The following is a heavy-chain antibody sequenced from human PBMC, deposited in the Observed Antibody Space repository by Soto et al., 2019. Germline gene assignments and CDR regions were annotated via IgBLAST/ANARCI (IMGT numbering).Heavy chain of an antibody. J-gene: IGHJ3*02. V-gene: IGHV3-23*01. CDR2: ISGSGGST. CDR1: GFTLDDHD. Sequence: GGSLRLSCVASGFTLDDHDMHWVRQAPGKGLEWVSAISGSGGSTYYADSVKGRFTISRDNSKNTLYLQMNSLRAEDTAVYYCAKGSRSRRHSPYNDAFDIWGQGTMVTVSS. CDR3: AKGSRSRRHSPYNDAFDI. D-gene: IGHD3-10*01.